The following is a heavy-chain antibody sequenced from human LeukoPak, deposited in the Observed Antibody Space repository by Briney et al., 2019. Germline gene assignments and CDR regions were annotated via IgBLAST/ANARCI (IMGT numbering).Heavy chain of an antibody. CDR1: GYTFTSYA. J-gene: IGHJ5*02. D-gene: IGHD3-9*01. V-gene: IGHV1-3*01. Sequence: GASVKVSCKASGYTFTSYAMHWVRQAPGQRLEWMGWINAGNGNTKYSQKFQGRVTITRDTSASTAYMELSSLRSEDTAVYYCAGDLNPDDILTGLLGFDPWGQGTLVTVSS. CDR2: INAGNGNT. CDR3: AGDLNPDDILTGLLGFDP.